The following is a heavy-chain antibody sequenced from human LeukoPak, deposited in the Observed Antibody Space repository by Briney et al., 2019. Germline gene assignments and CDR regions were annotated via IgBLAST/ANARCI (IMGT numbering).Heavy chain of an antibody. D-gene: IGHD3-22*01. CDR3: ARDPGYDSSGGPT. Sequence: PGGSLRLSGAASGFTFSSYSMNWVRQAPGKGLEWVSSISSSSSYIYYADPVKGRFTISRDNAKNSLYLQMNSLRAEDTAVYYCARDPGYDSSGGPTWGQGTLVTVSS. V-gene: IGHV3-21*01. CDR2: ISSSSSYI. CDR1: GFTFSSYS. J-gene: IGHJ5*02.